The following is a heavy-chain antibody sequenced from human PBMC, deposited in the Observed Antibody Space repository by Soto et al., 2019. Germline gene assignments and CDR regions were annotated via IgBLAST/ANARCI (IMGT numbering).Heavy chain of an antibody. CDR2: LSGGGGTT. J-gene: IGHJ4*02. Sequence: EVQLLESGGGLVQPGGSLRVSCAASGFRFSSYGMSWVRQAPGKGLEWVSALSGGGGTTYYADPVKGRFTISRDNSKNTVYLQMNSLRAEDTAVYFCAKNGPQSTYSSSSPDLDYWGQGTLVTVSS. CDR1: GFRFSSYG. D-gene: IGHD6-6*01. CDR3: AKNGPQSTYSSSSPDLDY. V-gene: IGHV3-23*01.